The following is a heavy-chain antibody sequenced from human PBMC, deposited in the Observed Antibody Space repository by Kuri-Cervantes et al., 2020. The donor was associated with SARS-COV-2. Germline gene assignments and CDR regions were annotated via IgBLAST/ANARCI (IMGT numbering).Heavy chain of an antibody. CDR3: TKNAARWELIDF. V-gene: IGHV3-23*01. D-gene: IGHD6-6*01. J-gene: IGHJ4*02. CDR1: GLDFDIYA. CDR2: IGNSAEHT. Sequence: GGSLRLSCVASGLDFDIYAVTWVRRGPGKGLEWVSGIGNSAEHTNYADSVKGRFTISRDNSKKTVYLQMDSLRPEDTAIYYCTKNAARWELIDFWGQGTQVTVSS.